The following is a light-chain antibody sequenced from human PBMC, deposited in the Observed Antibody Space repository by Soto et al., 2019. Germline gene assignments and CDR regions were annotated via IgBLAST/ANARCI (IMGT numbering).Light chain of an antibody. Sequence: EIVLTQSPGTLSLLPGERATLSCRASQTVSSSSLAWYQHKPGQAPRLLIYAASSRATGIPDRFSDSGSGTDFTLTISRLEPEDFAVYYCQQFAGSLYTFGQGTKLEIK. CDR2: AAS. J-gene: IGKJ2*01. CDR3: QQFAGSLYT. CDR1: QTVSSSS. V-gene: IGKV3-20*01.